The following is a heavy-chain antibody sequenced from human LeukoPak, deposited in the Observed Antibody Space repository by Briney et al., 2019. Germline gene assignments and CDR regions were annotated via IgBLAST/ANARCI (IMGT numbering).Heavy chain of an antibody. CDR2: INHSGST. V-gene: IGHV4-34*01. J-gene: IGHJ4*02. Sequence: SETLSLTCAVYGGSFSGYYWSWIRQPPGKGLEWIGKINHSGSTNYNPSLKSRVTISVDTSKNQFSLKLSSVTAADTAVYYCASGAYDSSGYSFDYWGQGTLVTVSS. CDR1: GGSFSGYY. D-gene: IGHD3-22*01. CDR3: ASGAYDSSGYSFDY.